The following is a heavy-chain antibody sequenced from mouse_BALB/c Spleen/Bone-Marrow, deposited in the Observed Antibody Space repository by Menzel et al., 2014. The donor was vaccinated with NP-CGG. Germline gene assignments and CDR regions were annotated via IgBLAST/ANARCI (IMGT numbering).Heavy chain of an antibody. CDR2: ILPGSGNT. CDR3: TRENITTVVEMDY. V-gene: IGHV1-9*01. D-gene: IGHD1-1*01. J-gene: IGHJ4*01. Sequence: AQVAETGAELMKPGASVKISCKATGYTFSSYWIEWVKQRPGHGLERIGEILPGSGNTNYNEKFKCKATFTADTSSNTAYMQLSSLTSEDSAVYYCTRENITTVVEMDYWGQGASVTVSS. CDR1: GYTFSSYW.